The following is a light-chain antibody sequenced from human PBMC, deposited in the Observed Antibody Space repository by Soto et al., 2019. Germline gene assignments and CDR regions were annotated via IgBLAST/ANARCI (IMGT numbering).Light chain of an antibody. CDR1: QSVSSSH. CDR3: HQYDSSPWT. V-gene: IGKV3-20*01. Sequence: EIVLTQSPGTLSLFPGERATLSCRASQSVSSSHLAWYQQKPGQAPRLLIYGVSTRATDIPDRFSGSASGTDFTLTISRLEPEDFALFYCHQYDSSPWTFGQGTKVEIK. J-gene: IGKJ1*01. CDR2: GVS.